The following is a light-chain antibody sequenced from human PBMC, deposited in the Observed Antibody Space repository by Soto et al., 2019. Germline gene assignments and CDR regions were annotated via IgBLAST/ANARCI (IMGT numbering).Light chain of an antibody. CDR3: QQYNNWPTWT. Sequence: IVMTQSPATLSGSAWERATLSCRASQSVSSNLAWYQQKPGQAPRLLIYGASTRATGIPARFSGSGSGTEFTLTISSLQSEDFAVYYCQQYNNWPTWTFGQGTKVDIK. CDR1: QSVSSN. J-gene: IGKJ1*01. CDR2: GAS. V-gene: IGKV3-15*01.